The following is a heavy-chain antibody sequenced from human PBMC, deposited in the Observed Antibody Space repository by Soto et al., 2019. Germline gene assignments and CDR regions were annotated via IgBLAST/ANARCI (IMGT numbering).Heavy chain of an antibody. CDR3: ATEMVAATFRFDP. CDR1: GDTFSSYT. J-gene: IGHJ5*02. D-gene: IGHD2-15*01. CDR2: IIPALGET. V-gene: IGHV1-69*08. Sequence: SVKVSCKASGDTFSSYTISWVRQAPGQGLEWMGSIIPALGETNYAQKFQGRVTMTEDTSTNTAYMELSSLRSEDTAVYYCATEMVAATFRFDPWGQGTLVTVSS.